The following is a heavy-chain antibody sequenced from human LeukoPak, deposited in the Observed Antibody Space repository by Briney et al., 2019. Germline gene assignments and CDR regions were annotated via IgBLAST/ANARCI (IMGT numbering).Heavy chain of an antibody. CDR3: ARQVVAVAGTGYFDY. CDR1: GGSIRSSSYY. Sequence: SEALCLTCTVSGGSIRSSSYYWGWIRQPPGKGLEWIGSIYYSGSTYYNASLKSRGTISVDTPKNQFSLKLNSVTAADTAVYFCARQVVAVAGTGYFDYWGQGTLVTVSS. D-gene: IGHD6-19*01. J-gene: IGHJ4*02. V-gene: IGHV4-39*01. CDR2: IYYSGST.